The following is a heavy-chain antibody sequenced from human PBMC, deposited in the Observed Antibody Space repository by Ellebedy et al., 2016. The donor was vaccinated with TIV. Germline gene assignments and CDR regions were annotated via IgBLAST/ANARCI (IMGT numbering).Heavy chain of an antibody. V-gene: IGHV3-21*01. CDR2: ISSSSSYI. J-gene: IGHJ4*02. CDR3: ARRITIFGVVNFDY. CDR1: GFTFSSYS. Sequence: GESLKISCAASGFTFSSYSMNWVRQAPGKGLEWVSSISSSSSYIYYADSVKGRFTISRDNAKNSLYLQMNSLRAEDTAVYYCARRITIFGVVNFDYWGQGTLVTVSS. D-gene: IGHD3-3*01.